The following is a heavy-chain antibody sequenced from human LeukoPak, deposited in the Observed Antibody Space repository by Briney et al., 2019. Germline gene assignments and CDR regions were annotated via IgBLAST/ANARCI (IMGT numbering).Heavy chain of an antibody. Sequence: PGESLRISCVASGFTFSRYEMDWVRQAPGKGLEWVSSITSDASGINYADSVRGRLTISRDNAKNSLYLQMNSLRAEDTAVYYCARDSHSSSWYSEFDYWGQGTLVTVSS. D-gene: IGHD6-13*01. CDR3: ARDSHSSSWYSEFDY. CDR2: ITSDASGI. J-gene: IGHJ4*02. V-gene: IGHV3-48*03. CDR1: GFTFSRYE.